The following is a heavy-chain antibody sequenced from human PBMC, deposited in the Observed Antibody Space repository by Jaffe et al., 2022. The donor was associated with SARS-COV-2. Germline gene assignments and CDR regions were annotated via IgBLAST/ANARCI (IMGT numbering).Heavy chain of an antibody. J-gene: IGHJ4*02. CDR2: ISYDGSNK. CDR1: GFTFSSYA. Sequence: QVQLVESGGGVVQPGRSLRLSCAASGFTFSSYAMHWVRQAPGKGLEWVAVISYDGSNKYYADSVKGRFTISRDNSKNTLYLQMNSLRAEDTAVYYCARDRGALGYGDYQDDYWGQGTLVTVSS. V-gene: IGHV3-30-3*01. D-gene: IGHD4-17*01. CDR3: ARDRGALGYGDYQDDY.